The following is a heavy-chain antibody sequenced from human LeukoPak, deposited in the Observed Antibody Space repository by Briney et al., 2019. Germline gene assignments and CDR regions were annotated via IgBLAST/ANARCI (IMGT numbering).Heavy chain of an antibody. CDR2: ISSSGRYI. D-gene: IGHD3-10*01. V-gene: IGHV3-21*04. CDR1: EFTFSTYS. CDR3: AKAPGGPWFGELFSWFDP. J-gene: IGHJ5*02. Sequence: PGGSLRLSCAASEFTFSTYSMHWVRQAPGKGLEWVSSISSSGRYIYYADSLKGRFTISRDNSKNTLYLQMNSLRAEDTAVYYCAKAPGGPWFGELFSWFDPWGQGTLVTVSS.